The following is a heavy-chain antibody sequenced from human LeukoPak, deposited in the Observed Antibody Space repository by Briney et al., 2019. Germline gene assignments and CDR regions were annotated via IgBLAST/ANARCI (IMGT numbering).Heavy chain of an antibody. CDR2: IKQDESAR. CDR1: GFPFSVYW. V-gene: IGHV3-7*04. D-gene: IGHD3-10*01. J-gene: IGHJ2*01. Sequence: GGSHRLSCAASGFPFSVYWMSWVRQAPGKGLEWVANIKQDESARYYVDSVRGRFTISRDNAKSSVSLQMNSLRVDDTAVYYCARDSGLRAFDLWGGGTL. CDR3: ARDSGLRAFDL.